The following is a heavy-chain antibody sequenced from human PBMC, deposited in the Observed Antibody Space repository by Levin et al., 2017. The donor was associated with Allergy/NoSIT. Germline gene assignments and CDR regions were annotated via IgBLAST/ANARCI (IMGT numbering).Heavy chain of an antibody. J-gene: IGHJ4*02. CDR2: INPNTGHP. D-gene: IGHD3-10*01. CDR1: GYTFNSYA. V-gene: IGHV7-4-1*02. CDR3: ARVSYASGTYQIEY. Sequence: GASVKVSCKASGYTFNSYAMNWVRQAPGQGLEWMGWINPNTGHPTYAQGFTGRFVFSLDTSVSTAYLQISSLKAEDTAVFYCARVSYASGTYQIEYWGQGTLVTVSS.